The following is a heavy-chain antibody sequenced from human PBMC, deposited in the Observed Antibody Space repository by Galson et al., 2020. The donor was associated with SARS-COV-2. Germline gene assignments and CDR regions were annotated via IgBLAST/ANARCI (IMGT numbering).Heavy chain of an antibody. CDR2: LVVGSGNT. CDR3: GADIGLGALDI. Sequence: SVPVSCRASGFNFTNSAMQWVRQARGQRLEWMGWLVVGSGNTNYAQKVQERVTITRDMSTSTTYMELTRLRSEDTAVYYGGADIGLGALDIWGQGTMVTVSS. J-gene: IGHJ3*02. D-gene: IGHD3-16*01. V-gene: IGHV1-58*02. CDR1: GFNFTNSA.